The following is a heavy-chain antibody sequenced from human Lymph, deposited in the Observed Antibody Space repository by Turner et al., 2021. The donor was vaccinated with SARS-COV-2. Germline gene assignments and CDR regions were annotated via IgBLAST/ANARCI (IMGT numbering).Heavy chain of an antibody. J-gene: IGHJ4*02. CDR2: IWYDGSNK. CDR1: GFTFSNYG. Sequence: QVQLVESGGGVVQPGRSLRLACAGSGFTFSNYGMHWVRQAPGKGLEWVAVIWYDGSNKYYADSVKGRFTISRDNSKNTLYLQMNSLRAEDTAVHYCTRGSGAGDYWGQGTLVTVSS. V-gene: IGHV3-33*01. D-gene: IGHD7-27*01. CDR3: TRGSGAGDY.